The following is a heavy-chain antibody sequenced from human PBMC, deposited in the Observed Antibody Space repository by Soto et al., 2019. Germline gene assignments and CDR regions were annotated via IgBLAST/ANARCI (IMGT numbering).Heavy chain of an antibody. CDR3: ARDDNCLAYCGGDCQRRIDY. CDR1: GYTFTSYG. Sequence: ASVKVSCTASGYTFTSYGISWVRQAPGQGLEWMGWISAYNGNTNYAQKLQGRVTMTTDTSTSTAYMELRSLRPDDTAVYYCARDDNCLAYCGGDCQRRIDYWGQGTLVTVSS. J-gene: IGHJ4*02. V-gene: IGHV1-18*04. D-gene: IGHD2-21*02. CDR2: ISAYNGNT.